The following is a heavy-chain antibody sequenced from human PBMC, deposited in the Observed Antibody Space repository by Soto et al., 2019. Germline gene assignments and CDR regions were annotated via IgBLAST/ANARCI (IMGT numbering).Heavy chain of an antibody. D-gene: IGHD1-26*01. Sequence: GGSLRLSCVASGFIFRSYAMHWVRQAPGKGLEWVAVITYDGANGYYADSVRGRFAISRDNSKSTLFLQMNSLRPEDTAVYYCARAFSGSYPNFDYWGKGTLVTVSS. J-gene: IGHJ4*02. V-gene: IGHV3-30*09. CDR3: ARAFSGSYPNFDY. CDR2: ITYDGANG. CDR1: GFIFRSYA.